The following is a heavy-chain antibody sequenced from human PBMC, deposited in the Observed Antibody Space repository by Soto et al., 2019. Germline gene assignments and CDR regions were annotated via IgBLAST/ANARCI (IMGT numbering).Heavy chain of an antibody. CDR2: INPNSGNA. V-gene: IGHV1-8*01. CDR1: GYTFTSYD. D-gene: IGHD6-13*01. Sequence: QVQLVQSGAEVKKPGASVTVSCKASGYTFTSYDINWVRQATGQGLEWMGWINPNSGNAGYAQKFQGRVTMTRNTPISKDHMELSSLRSEDTAVYYCARAEHSSCWHGGGGWFDPWGQGTRVTASS. J-gene: IGHJ5*02. CDR3: ARAEHSSCWHGGGGWFDP.